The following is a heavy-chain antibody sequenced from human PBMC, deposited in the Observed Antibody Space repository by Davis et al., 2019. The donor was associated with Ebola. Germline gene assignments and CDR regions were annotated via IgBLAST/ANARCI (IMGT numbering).Heavy chain of an antibody. V-gene: IGHV1-18*01. CDR3: ARTSIVGTTTTASDI. D-gene: IGHD1-26*01. CDR1: GYCFKNYS. Sequence: AASVKVSCKASGYCFKNYSISWVRQAPGQGLEWMGWISAYNGNTNYAQKVQGRVTMTTDTSTGTAYLDLRSLRSDDTAVYFCARTSIVGTTTTASDIWGQGTLVTVSS. J-gene: IGHJ3*02. CDR2: ISAYNGNT.